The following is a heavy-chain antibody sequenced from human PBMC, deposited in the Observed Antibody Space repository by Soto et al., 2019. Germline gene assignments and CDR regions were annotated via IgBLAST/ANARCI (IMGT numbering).Heavy chain of an antibody. Sequence: QVQLVQSGAEVKKPGSSVKVSCKASGGTFSSYAISWVRQAPGQGLEWMGGIIPIFGTANYAQKFQGRVTITADDSTSTAYMELSSLRSEDTAVYYCARDQGIVVVPAASSDYYYYGMDVWGQGTTVTVSS. CDR3: ARDQGIVVVPAASSDYYYYGMDV. D-gene: IGHD2-2*01. J-gene: IGHJ6*02. V-gene: IGHV1-69*01. CDR2: IIPIFGTA. CDR1: GGTFSSYA.